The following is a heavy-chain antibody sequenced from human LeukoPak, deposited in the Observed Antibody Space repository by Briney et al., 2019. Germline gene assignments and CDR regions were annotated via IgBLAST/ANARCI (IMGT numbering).Heavy chain of an antibody. J-gene: IGHJ3*02. CDR2: ITSSGTNI. D-gene: IGHD3-3*01. CDR1: GFTFSDYY. V-gene: IGHV3-11*04. Sequence: GGSLRLSCAASGFTFSDYYMSWIRQAPGKGLEWVSYITSSGTNIYYADSVKGRFTISRDNAKNSLYLQMNSLRDEDTAVYYCARTVYYDFWSGYSYTPHDAFDIWGQGTMVTVSS. CDR3: ARTVYYDFWSGYSYTPHDAFDI.